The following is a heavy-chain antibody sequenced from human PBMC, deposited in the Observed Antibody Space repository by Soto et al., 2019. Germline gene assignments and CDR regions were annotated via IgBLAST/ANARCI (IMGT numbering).Heavy chain of an antibody. CDR3: AREKGGGYSSGAFDI. CDR2: IYHSGST. D-gene: IGHD6-19*01. V-gene: IGHV4-4*02. CDR1: SGSISSSNW. Sequence: SETLSLTCAVSSGSISSSNWWSWVRQPPGKGLEWIGEIYHSGSTNYNPSLKSRVTISVDKSKNQFSLKLSSVTAADTAVYYCAREKGGGYSSGAFDIWGQGTMVTVSS. J-gene: IGHJ3*02.